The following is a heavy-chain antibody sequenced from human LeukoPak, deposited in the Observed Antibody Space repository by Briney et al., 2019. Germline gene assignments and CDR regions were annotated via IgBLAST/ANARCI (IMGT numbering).Heavy chain of an antibody. J-gene: IGHJ4*02. V-gene: IGHV5-10-1*01. Sequence: GESLRISCKGSGYSFTSYWISWVRQMPGKGLEWMGRIDPSDSYTNYSPSFQGHVTISADKSISTAYLQWSSLKASDTAMYYCAINPWTVTTGLFVTYWGQGTLVTVSS. CDR2: IDPSDSYT. CDR1: GYSFTSYW. CDR3: AINPWTVTTGLFVTY. D-gene: IGHD4-17*01.